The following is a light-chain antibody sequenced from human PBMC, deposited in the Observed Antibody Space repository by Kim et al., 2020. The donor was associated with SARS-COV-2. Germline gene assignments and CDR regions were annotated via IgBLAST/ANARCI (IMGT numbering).Light chain of an antibody. Sequence: LAPGERATLSCRASQSVSSSYLAWYQQKPGQAPRLLIYGASSRATGIPDRFSGSGSGTDFTLTISRLEPEDFAVYYCQQYGSSPRTFGQGTKLEI. J-gene: IGKJ2*01. CDR3: QQYGSSPRT. CDR1: QSVSSSY. V-gene: IGKV3-20*01. CDR2: GAS.